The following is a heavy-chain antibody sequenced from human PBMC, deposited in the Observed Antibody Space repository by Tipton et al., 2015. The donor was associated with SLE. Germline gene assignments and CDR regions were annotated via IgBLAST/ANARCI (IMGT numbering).Heavy chain of an antibody. Sequence: SLRLSCAASGFTFSSYSMNWVRQAPGKGLEWVSSISSSSSYIYYADSVKGRFTISRDNAKNSLYLQMNSLRAEDTAVYYCARVQDSSSWTHCYYYYMDVWGKGTTATVSS. D-gene: IGHD6-13*01. V-gene: IGHV3-21*01. CDR2: ISSSSSYI. CDR3: ARVQDSSSWTHCYYYYMDV. CDR1: GFTFSSYS. J-gene: IGHJ6*03.